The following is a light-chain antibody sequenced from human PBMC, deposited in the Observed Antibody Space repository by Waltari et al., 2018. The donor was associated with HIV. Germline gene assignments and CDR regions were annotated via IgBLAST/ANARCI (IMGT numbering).Light chain of an antibody. J-gene: IGLJ3*02. CDR2: EVS. V-gene: IGLV2-14*01. Sequence: QSALTQPASVSGSPGQSITISCPGTSSDVGGLNYVSWYQQHPGKAPKPMIYEVSNRPSGVSNRFSGSKSGNTASLTISGLQAEDEADYYCSSYTSSSTRVFGGGTNLTVL. CDR1: SSDVGGLNY. CDR3: SSYTSSSTRV.